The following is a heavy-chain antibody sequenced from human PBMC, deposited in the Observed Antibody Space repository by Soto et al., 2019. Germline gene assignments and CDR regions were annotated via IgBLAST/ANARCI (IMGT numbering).Heavy chain of an antibody. CDR1: GFTFSSHW. D-gene: IGHD6-19*01. CDR2: TKQDGREK. V-gene: IGHV3-7*03. J-gene: IGHJ4*02. Sequence: PGGPLRLGCAAPGFTFSSHWMRWVGQAPGKGLERVANTKQDGREKYYVDSVKGRFTISRDNAKNSLYLQMNSLRAEATAVSYCSVTGYSSGFYTDSGQGTLVTVSS. CDR3: SVTGYSSGFYTD.